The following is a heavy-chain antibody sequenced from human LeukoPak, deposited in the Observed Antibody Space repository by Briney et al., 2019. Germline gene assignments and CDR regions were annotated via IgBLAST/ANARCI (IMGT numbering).Heavy chain of an antibody. CDR1: GGSISPYF. Sequence: KSSETLSLTCTVSGGSISPYFWSWMRQTPGKGLEWIGYIYTSGSTNYNPSLKSRVTISVDTSKNQFSLKLSSVTAADTAVYYCTRPRYYYGSRSWNYYMDVWGKGTTVTVS. CDR3: TRPRYYYGSRSWNYYMDV. V-gene: IGHV4-4*09. D-gene: IGHD3-10*01. J-gene: IGHJ6*03. CDR2: IYTSGST.